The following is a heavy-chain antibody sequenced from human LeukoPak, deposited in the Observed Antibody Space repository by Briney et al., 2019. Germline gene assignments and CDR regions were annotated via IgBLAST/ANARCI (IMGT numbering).Heavy chain of an antibody. V-gene: IGHV1-18*01. CDR1: GYTFTSYG. D-gene: IGHD3-10*01. Sequence: GASVKVSCKVSGYTFTSYGISWVRQAPGQGLEWMGWISAYNGNTNYAQKLQGRVTMTTDTSTSTAYMELRSLRSDDTAVYYCARDSGQELLWFGELGPAFDYWGQGTLVTVSS. CDR2: ISAYNGNT. J-gene: IGHJ4*02. CDR3: ARDSGQELLWFGELGPAFDY.